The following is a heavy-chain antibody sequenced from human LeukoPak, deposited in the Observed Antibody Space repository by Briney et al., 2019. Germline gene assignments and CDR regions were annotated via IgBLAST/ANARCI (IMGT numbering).Heavy chain of an antibody. CDR2: IDYSGIT. V-gene: IGHV4-59*01. CDR1: GGSMSGYY. J-gene: IGHJ4*02. D-gene: IGHD6-13*01. CDR3: VREGSNSRFVDY. Sequence: SETLSPTCTVSGGSMSGYYWSWIRQPLGKGLEWIGYIDYSGITNYDPSLKSRVTISIDTSKNQFSLKMRSVTAADTALYYCVREGSNSRFVDYWGQGNLVTVSS.